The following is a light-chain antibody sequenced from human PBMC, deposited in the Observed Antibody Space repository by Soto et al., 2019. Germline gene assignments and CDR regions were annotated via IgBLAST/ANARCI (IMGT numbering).Light chain of an antibody. CDR1: QNINSY. CDR3: QQSYSTPGT. J-gene: IGKJ1*01. V-gene: IGKV1-39*01. Sequence: DIQMTQSPSSLSASVGARVTITCRARQNINSYLNWYQQKPGKAPKLLIYAASSLQSGVPSRFSGSGSGTDFTLTISSLQPEDFATYYCQQSYSTPGTFGQGTKVDIK. CDR2: AAS.